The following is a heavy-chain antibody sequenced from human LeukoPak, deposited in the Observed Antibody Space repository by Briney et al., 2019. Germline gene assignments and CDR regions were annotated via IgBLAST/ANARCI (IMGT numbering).Heavy chain of an antibody. CDR2: IIPIFGTA. CDR1: GYTFTSYD. CDR3: ARGVAAAGTNGY. V-gene: IGHV1-69*13. J-gene: IGHJ4*02. D-gene: IGHD6-13*01. Sequence: SVKVSCKASGYTFTSYDINWVRQATGQGLEWMGGIIPIFGTANYAQKFQGRVTITADESTSTAYMELSSLRSEDTAVYYCARGVAAAGTNGYWGQGTLVTVSS.